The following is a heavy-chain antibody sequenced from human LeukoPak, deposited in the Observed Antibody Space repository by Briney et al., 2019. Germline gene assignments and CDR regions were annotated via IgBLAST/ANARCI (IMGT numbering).Heavy chain of an antibody. J-gene: IGHJ4*02. CDR3: AEGYFEPFAH. CDR1: GASVSNSH. Sequence: PSETLSLTCTVSGASVSNSHWNWIRQLPGKVLEWIGCLSYTGKTDYNPSLSSRVTISLGTSNNQVSLKLKSVTAADTALYFCAEGYFEPFAHWGPGTLVTVSS. V-gene: IGHV4-59*02. D-gene: IGHD2/OR15-2a*01. CDR2: LSYTGKT.